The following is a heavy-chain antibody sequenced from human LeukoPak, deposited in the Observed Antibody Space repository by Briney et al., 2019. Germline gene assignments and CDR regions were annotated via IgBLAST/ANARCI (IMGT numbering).Heavy chain of an antibody. J-gene: IGHJ5*02. CDR3: ARGYSSSWYFNWFDP. V-gene: IGHV4-38-2*02. Sequence: SEALSLTCTVSGYSISSGYYWGWIRQPPGKGLEWIGNIYHSGSTFYNPSLKSRVTISVDTSKNQFSLKLSSVTAADTAVYYCARGYSSSWYFNWFDPWGQGTLVTVSS. D-gene: IGHD6-13*01. CDR2: IYHSGST. CDR1: GYSISSGYY.